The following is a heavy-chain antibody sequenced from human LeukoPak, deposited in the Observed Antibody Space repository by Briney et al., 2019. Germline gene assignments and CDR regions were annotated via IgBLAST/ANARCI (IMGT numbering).Heavy chain of an antibody. D-gene: IGHD1-26*01. CDR3: ARDSGSYQQDY. J-gene: IGHJ4*02. V-gene: IGHV1-18*01. Sequence: SVKVSCKASGYTFTSYGISWVRQAPGQGLEWMGWISAYNGNTNYAQKFQGRVTMTTDTSTTTAYMDLRSLRSDDTALYYCARDSGSYQQDYWGQGTLVTVSS. CDR2: ISAYNGNT. CDR1: GYTFTSYG.